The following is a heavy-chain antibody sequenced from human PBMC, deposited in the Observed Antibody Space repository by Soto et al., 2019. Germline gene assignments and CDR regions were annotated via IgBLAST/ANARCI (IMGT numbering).Heavy chain of an antibody. CDR3: AKDRTAVWLAYLYGMDV. Sequence: PGGSLRLSCAASGFTFSSYGMHWVRQAPGKGLEWVAVISYDGSNKYYADSVKGRFTISRDNSKNTLYLQMNSLRAEDTAVYYCAKDRTAVWLAYLYGMDVWGQGTTVTVSS. CDR1: GFTFSSYG. J-gene: IGHJ6*02. V-gene: IGHV3-30*18. D-gene: IGHD6-19*01. CDR2: ISYDGSNK.